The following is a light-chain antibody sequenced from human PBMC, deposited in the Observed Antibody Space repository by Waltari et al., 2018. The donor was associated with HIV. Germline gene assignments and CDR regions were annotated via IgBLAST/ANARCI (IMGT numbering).Light chain of an antibody. J-gene: IGLJ3*02. Sequence: QSALTQPASVSGSPGQSIPISCTGTSSDVGGYNYVSWYQQHPGKAPKLMIYDVSNRPSGVSNRFSGSKSGNTASLTISGLQAEDEADYYCSSYTSSSTLVFGGGTK. CDR1: SSDVGGYNY. CDR3: SSYTSSSTLV. CDR2: DVS. V-gene: IGLV2-14*03.